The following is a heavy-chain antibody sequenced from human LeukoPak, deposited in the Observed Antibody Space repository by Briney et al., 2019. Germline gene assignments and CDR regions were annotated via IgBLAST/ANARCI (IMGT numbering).Heavy chain of an antibody. D-gene: IGHD6-13*01. Sequence: GASVKVSCKASGYTFTGYYMHWVRQAPGQGLEWMGWINPNSGGTNDAQKFQGRVTMTRDTAISTAYMELSRLRSDDTAVYYCAREGIAAAGSNWFDPWGQGTLVTVSS. CDR1: GYTFTGYY. V-gene: IGHV1-2*02. J-gene: IGHJ5*02. CDR3: AREGIAAAGSNWFDP. CDR2: INPNSGGT.